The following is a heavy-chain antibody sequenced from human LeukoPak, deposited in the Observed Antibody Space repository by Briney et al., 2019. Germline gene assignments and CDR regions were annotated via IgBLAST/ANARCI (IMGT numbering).Heavy chain of an antibody. CDR3: ARDWGYDSSGY. D-gene: IGHD3-22*01. Sequence: ASVKVSCKASGYTFTSYGISWVRQAPGQGLEWMGIINPSGGSTSYAQKFQGRVTMTRDTSTSTVYMELSSLRSEDTAVYYCARDWGYDSSGYWGQGTLVTVSS. CDR1: GYTFTSYG. V-gene: IGHV1-46*01. CDR2: INPSGGST. J-gene: IGHJ4*02.